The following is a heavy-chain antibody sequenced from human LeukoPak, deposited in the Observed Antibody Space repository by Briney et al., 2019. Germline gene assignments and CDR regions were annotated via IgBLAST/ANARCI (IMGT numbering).Heavy chain of an antibody. V-gene: IGHV3-23*01. CDR2: VSDSGRST. CDR1: GFTFNNYA. Sequence: GGSLRLSCAASGFTFNNYAMNWVRQAPGKGLEWVSGVSDSGRSTYYADSVEGRFTISRGNSKNTLYLQMKSLRPEDTAIYYCASASPANDYWGQGTLVTVSS. J-gene: IGHJ4*02. CDR3: ASASPANDY.